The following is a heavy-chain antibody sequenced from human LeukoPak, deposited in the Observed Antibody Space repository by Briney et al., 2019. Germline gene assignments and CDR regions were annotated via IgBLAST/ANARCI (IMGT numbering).Heavy chain of an antibody. J-gene: IGHJ5*02. V-gene: IGHV1-46*03. CDR3: TRSYDSSGYNSWFDP. CDR2: INPSGGST. CDR1: GYTFTSYY. D-gene: IGHD3-22*01. Sequence: ASVKVSCKASGYTFTSYYMHWVRQAPGQGLEWMGIINPSGGSTSYAQKFRGRVTVTRDMSTTTVYMELSSLRSEDTAVYYCTRSYDSSGYNSWFDPWGQGTLVTVFS.